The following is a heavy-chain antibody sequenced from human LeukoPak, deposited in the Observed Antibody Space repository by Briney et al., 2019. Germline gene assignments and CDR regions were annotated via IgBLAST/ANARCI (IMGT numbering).Heavy chain of an antibody. V-gene: IGHV4-39*01. CDR1: GGSISSSSYY. J-gene: IGHJ5*02. CDR2: IYYSGST. CDR3: ARHGGLYDKQTWFDP. Sequence: SETLSLTCTVSGGSISSSSYYWGWIRQPPGKGLEWIGSIYYSGSTNYNPSLKSRVTISVDTSKNQFSQKLSSVTTADTAVYYCARHGGLYDKQTWFDPWGQGTLVTVSS. D-gene: IGHD3-16*01.